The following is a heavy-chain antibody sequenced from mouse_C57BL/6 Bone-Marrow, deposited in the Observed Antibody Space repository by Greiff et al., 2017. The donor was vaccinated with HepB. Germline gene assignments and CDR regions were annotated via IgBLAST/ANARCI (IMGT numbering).Heavy chain of an antibody. J-gene: IGHJ4*01. Sequence: QVQLQQSGAELARPGASVKLSCKASGYTFTSYGISWVKQRTGQGLEWIGEIYPRSGNTYYNEKFKGKATLTADKSSSTAYMELRSLTSEDSAVYFCARSFMVTYAMDYWGQGTSVTVSS. CDR3: ARSFMVTYAMDY. CDR1: GYTFTSYG. CDR2: IYPRSGNT. D-gene: IGHD2-2*01. V-gene: IGHV1-81*01.